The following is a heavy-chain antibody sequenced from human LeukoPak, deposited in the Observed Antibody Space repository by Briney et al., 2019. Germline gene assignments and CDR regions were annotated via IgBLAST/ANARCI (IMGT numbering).Heavy chain of an antibody. Sequence: PSETLSLTCTVSGGSISSGTYYWSWIRQPAGKGLEWIGRIHSSGSTNYNPSLKSGVTISVDTSKNQFSLKLTSVTAADTAVYYCARAPVEMATTRYYYMDVWGKGTTVTISS. J-gene: IGHJ6*03. D-gene: IGHD5-24*01. CDR3: ARAPVEMATTRYYYMDV. CDR1: GGSISSGTYY. V-gene: IGHV4-61*02. CDR2: IHSSGST.